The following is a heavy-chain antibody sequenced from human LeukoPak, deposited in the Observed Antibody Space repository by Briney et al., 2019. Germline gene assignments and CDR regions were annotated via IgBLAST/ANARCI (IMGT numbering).Heavy chain of an antibody. CDR1: EFTFSSYV. J-gene: IGHJ4*02. D-gene: IGHD2-21*01. Sequence: GSLRLSCAASEFTFSSYVMNWVRQAPGKGLEWVSAIGGSGNTTYYADSVKGRFTISRDNSKNTLYLEMNSLRAEDTALHYCAKGGRNCGGDCYYDFWGQGTLVTVSS. CDR2: IGGSGNTT. V-gene: IGHV3-23*01. CDR3: AKGGRNCGGDCYYDF.